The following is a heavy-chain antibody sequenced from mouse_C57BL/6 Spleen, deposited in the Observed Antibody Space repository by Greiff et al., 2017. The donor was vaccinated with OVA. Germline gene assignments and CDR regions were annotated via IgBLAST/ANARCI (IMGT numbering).Heavy chain of an antibody. CDR3: ARGGNYYGSSSNGYFDV. CDR1: GYTFTTYP. CDR2: FHPYNDDT. V-gene: IGHV1-47*01. D-gene: IGHD1-1*01. Sequence: QVQLQQSGAELVKPGASVKLSCKASGYTFTTYPIEWMKQNHGKSLEWIGNFHPYNDDTKYNEKFKGKATLTVDKSSSTVYLELSRLTSDDSAVYYCARGGNYYGSSSNGYFDVWGTGTTVTVSS. J-gene: IGHJ1*03.